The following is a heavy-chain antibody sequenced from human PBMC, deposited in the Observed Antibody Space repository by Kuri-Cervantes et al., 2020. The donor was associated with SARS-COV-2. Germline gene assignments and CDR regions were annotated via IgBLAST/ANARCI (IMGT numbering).Heavy chain of an antibody. CDR2: IIPIFGTA. V-gene: IGHV1-69*05. CDR1: GGTFSSHA. J-gene: IGHJ4*02. D-gene: IGHD6-19*01. CDR3: ASTILGLNSSGWYGYFDY. Sequence: SVKVSCKASGGTFSSHAISWVRQAPGQGLEWMGGIIPIFGTANHAQKFQGRVTITTDESTSTAYMELSSLRSEDTAVYYCASTILGLNSSGWYGYFDYWGQGTLVTVSS.